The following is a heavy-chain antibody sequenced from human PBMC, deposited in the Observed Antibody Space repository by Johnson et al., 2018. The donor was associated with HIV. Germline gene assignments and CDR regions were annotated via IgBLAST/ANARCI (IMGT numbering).Heavy chain of an antibody. Sequence: VQLVESGGGLVQPGGSLRLSCAASGFTFSSYAMSWVRQAPGKGLEWVSAISGSGGSTGYADSVKGRFTISRDNAKNSLYLQMNSLRAEDTALYYCARDGEYCSGGSCSDAFDIWGQGTMVTVSS. CDR1: GFTFSSYA. D-gene: IGHD2-15*01. J-gene: IGHJ3*02. V-gene: IGHV3-23*04. CDR3: ARDGEYCSGGSCSDAFDI. CDR2: ISGSGGST.